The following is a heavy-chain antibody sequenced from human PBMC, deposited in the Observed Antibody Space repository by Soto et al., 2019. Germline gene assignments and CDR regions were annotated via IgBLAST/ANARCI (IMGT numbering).Heavy chain of an antibody. CDR3: EREYSSGWFDY. D-gene: IGHD6-19*01. Sequence: PFVTRCLPCSFSDCSFISGGCYWSWIRQPPGKGLEWIGYIYYSGSTNYNPSLKSRVTISVDNSKSTLYLQMNSLRPEDTAVYYCEREYSSGWFDYWGQGTLVTAPQ. J-gene: IGHJ4*02. CDR2: IYYSGST. CDR1: DCSFISGGCY. V-gene: IGHV4-61*08.